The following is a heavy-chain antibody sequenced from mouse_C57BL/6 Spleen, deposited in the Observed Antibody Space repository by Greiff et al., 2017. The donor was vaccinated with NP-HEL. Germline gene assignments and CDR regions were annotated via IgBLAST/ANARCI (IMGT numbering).Heavy chain of an antibody. CDR3: VSYNWDYAMDY. V-gene: IGHV10-1*01. J-gene: IGHJ4*01. CDR1: GFSFNTYA. CDR2: IRSKSNNYAT. Sequence: DVKLVESGGGLVQPKGSLKLSCAASGFSFNTYAMNWVRQAPGKGLEWVARIRSKSNNYATYYADSVKDRFTISRDDSESMLYLQMNNLKTEDTAMYYCVSYNWDYAMDYWGQGTSVTVSS. D-gene: IGHD4-1*02.